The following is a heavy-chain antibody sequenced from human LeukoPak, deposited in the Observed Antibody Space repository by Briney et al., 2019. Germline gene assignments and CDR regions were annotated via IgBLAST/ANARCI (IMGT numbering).Heavy chain of an antibody. CDR1: GFNFDDHA. J-gene: IGHJ4*02. Sequence: GGSLRLSCAASGFNFDDHAMNWVRQAPGKGLEWISGISWNSDTIGYADSVKGRFTISRDNAKKSLYLQMNSLRPEDTAFYYCAKAGGSGSYYKTPFDSWGQGTLVNVSS. CDR2: ISWNSDTI. D-gene: IGHD3-10*01. CDR3: AKAGGSGSYYKTPFDS. V-gene: IGHV3-9*01.